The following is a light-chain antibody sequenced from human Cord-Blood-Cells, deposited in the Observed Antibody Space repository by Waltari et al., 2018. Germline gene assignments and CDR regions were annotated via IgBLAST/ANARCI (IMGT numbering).Light chain of an antibody. V-gene: IGKV2-28*01. J-gene: IGKJ5*01. CDR1: QSLLHSNGYNY. Sequence: DSVMNQSPLSLPVTPGEPPSISCRSSQSLLHSNGYNYLDWYLQKPGQSPQLLIYLGSNRASGVPDRFSGSGSGTDFTLKISRVEAEDVGVYYCMQALQTPITFGQGTRLEIK. CDR2: LGS. CDR3: MQALQTPIT.